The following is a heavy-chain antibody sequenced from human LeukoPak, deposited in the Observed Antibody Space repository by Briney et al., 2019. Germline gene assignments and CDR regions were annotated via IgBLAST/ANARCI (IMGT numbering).Heavy chain of an antibody. V-gene: IGHV3-30*02. D-gene: IGHD3-10*01. CDR3: AKERWGPIGGFDY. CDR1: GFIFSTYG. CDR2: IRFDGTNK. J-gene: IGHJ4*02. Sequence: GGSLRLSCAASGFIFSTYGMHWLRQGPGKGLDWVTFIRFDGTNKFDADSVKGRFTVSRDNSKTTLYLQMTNLTTEDTAVYYCAKERWGPIGGFDYWGQGTLVTVSS.